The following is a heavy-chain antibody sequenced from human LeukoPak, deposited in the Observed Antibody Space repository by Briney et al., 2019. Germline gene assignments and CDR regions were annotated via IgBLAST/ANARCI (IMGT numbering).Heavy chain of an antibody. CDR2: ISDSKRGGTT. CDR3: AKVPNYYDTTTYYG. V-gene: IGHV3-23*01. J-gene: IGHJ4*02. D-gene: IGHD3-22*01. Sequence: PGGSLRLSCAASGFIFSDYAMSWVRQAPGKGLEWVSAISDSKRGGTTYYADSVKGRFTISRDTSKNTLYLQISSLRVEDTAVYYCAKVPNYYDTTTYYGWGQGTLVAVSS. CDR1: GFIFSDYA.